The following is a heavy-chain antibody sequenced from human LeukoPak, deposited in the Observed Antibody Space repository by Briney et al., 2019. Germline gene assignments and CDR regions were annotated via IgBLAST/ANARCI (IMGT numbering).Heavy chain of an antibody. CDR2: INHSGST. CDR1: GGSFSGYY. V-gene: IGHV4-34*01. CDR3: ARQQWLIHFDY. D-gene: IGHD6-19*01. Sequence: SETLSLTCALYGGSFSGYYWSWIRQPPGKALEWIGEINHSGSTNYNPSLKSRVTISVDTSKNQFSLKLSSVTAADTAAYYCARQQWLIHFDYWGQGTLVTVSS. J-gene: IGHJ4*02.